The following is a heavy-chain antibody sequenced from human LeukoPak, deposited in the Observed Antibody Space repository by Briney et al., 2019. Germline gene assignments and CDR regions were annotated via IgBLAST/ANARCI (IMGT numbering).Heavy chain of an antibody. D-gene: IGHD6-19*01. V-gene: IGHV3-30*04. J-gene: IGHJ4*02. CDR1: GFTFSRYA. CDR3: AKDLGSSGWYIDY. Sequence: GRSLRLSCAGSGFTFSRYAIHWVRQAPGRGLEWVAGISFDGMSKYYADSVKGRFTISRDNSKNTLNLQMNSLRAEDTAVYYCAKDLGSSGWYIDYWGQGTLVTVSS. CDR2: ISFDGMSK.